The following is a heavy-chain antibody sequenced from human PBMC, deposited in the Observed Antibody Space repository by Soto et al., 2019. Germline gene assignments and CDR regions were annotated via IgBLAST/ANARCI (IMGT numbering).Heavy chain of an antibody. V-gene: IGHV3-15*01. Sequence: GGSLRLSCAASGFTFSNAWMSWVRQAPGKGLEWVGRIKSKTDGGTTDYAAPVKGRFTISRDDSKNTLYLQMNSLKTEDTAVYYCTTDLPAAPITSTVTTANWGQGTLVTVSS. CDR3: TTDLPAAPITSTVTTAN. D-gene: IGHD4-17*01. CDR2: IKSKTDGGTT. J-gene: IGHJ4*02. CDR1: GFTFSNAW.